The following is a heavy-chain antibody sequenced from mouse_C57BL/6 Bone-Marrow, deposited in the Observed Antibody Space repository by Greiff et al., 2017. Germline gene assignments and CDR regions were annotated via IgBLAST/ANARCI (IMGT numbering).Heavy chain of an antibody. D-gene: IGHD1-2*01. CDR3: AREILRLWYFDV. Sequence: VQLQQSGAELVKPGASVKLSCKASGYTFTSYWMHWVKQRPGQGLEWIGMIHPNSGSTNYNEKFKSKATLTVDKSSSTAYMQLSSLTSEDSAVYYCAREILRLWYFDVWGTGTTVTVSS. CDR2: IHPNSGST. CDR1: GYTFTSYW. J-gene: IGHJ1*03. V-gene: IGHV1-64*01.